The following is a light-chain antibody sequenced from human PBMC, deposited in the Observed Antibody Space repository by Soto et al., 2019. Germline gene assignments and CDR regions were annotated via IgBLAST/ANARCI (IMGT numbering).Light chain of an antibody. CDR1: QSVSSSY. CDR2: GAS. J-gene: IGKJ5*01. V-gene: IGKV3-20*01. CDR3: KQYGDSIN. Sequence: EILLTQSPGTLSLSPVERATLSCRASQSVSSSYLAWYQQKPGQAPRLLIYGASSRATGIPDRFSGSGSGTDFNITINRLETEDFAVYYCKQYGDSINCGQGTRRAIK.